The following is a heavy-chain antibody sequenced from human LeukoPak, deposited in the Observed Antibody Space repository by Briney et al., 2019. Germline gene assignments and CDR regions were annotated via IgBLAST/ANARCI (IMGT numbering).Heavy chain of an antibody. V-gene: IGHV1-18*01. J-gene: IGHJ4*02. CDR1: GYTFTSYG. D-gene: IGHD3-10*01. CDR2: ISAYNGNT. Sequence: GASVKVSCKASGYTFTSYGISWVRQAPGQGLERMGWISAYNGNTNYAQKLQGRVTMTTDTSTSTAYMELRSLRSDDTAVYYCARPRLTYYYGSGSYSLSHWGQGTLVTVSS. CDR3: ARPRLTYYYGSGSYSLSH.